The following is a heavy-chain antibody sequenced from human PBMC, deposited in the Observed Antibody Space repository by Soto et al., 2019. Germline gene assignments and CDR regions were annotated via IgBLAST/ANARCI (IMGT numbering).Heavy chain of an antibody. D-gene: IGHD4-17*01. J-gene: IGHJ4*02. V-gene: IGHV4-39*01. CDR3: ARGFPTVVTVDY. CDR1: GGSISSSSYY. CDR2: IYYSGST. Sequence: QLQLQESGPGLVKPSETLSLTCTVSGGSISSSSYYWGWIRQPPGKGLEWIGSIYYSGSTYYNPSLKSRVTISVDTSKNQFSLKLSSVTVADTAVYYCARGFPTVVTVDYWGQGTLVTVSS.